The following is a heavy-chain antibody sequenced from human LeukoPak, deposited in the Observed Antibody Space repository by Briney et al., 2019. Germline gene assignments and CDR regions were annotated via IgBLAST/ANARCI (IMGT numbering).Heavy chain of an antibody. Sequence: SVKVSCKASGGTFSSYAISWVRQAPGQGLEWMGRIIPILGIANYAQKFQGRVTITADKSTRTAYMELSSLRSEDTAVYYCARGYYYDSSGYPDYWGQGTLVTVSS. CDR2: IIPILGIA. CDR1: GGTFSSYA. CDR3: ARGYYYDSSGYPDY. J-gene: IGHJ4*02. V-gene: IGHV1-69*04. D-gene: IGHD3-22*01.